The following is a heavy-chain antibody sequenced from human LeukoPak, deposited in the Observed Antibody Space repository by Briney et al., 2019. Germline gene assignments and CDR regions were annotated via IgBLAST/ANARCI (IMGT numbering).Heavy chain of an antibody. V-gene: IGHV3-21*01. Sequence: PGGSLRLSCTTSGFSFGDSDMNWVRQAPGKGLEWVSSISSSSSYIYYADSVKGRFTISRDNAKNSLYLQMNSLRAEDTAVYYCARFGLWNYYDSSGYYYYFGYWGQGTLVTVSS. D-gene: IGHD3-22*01. CDR1: GFSFGDSD. CDR2: ISSSSSYI. CDR3: ARFGLWNYYDSSGYYYYFGY. J-gene: IGHJ4*02.